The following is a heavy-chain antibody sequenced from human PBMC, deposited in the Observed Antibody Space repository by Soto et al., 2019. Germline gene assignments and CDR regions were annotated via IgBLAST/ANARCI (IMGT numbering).Heavy chain of an antibody. CDR1: GYTFTSYG. CDR2: ISAYNGNT. Sequence: ASVKVSCKASGYTFTSYGISWVRQAPGQGLEWMGWISAYNGNTNYAQKLQGRVTMNTDTSTSTAYMELRSLRSDDPAVCYCARVAAGTPGWFDPWGQGTLVTVSS. CDR3: ARVAAGTPGWFDP. D-gene: IGHD6-13*01. V-gene: IGHV1-18*01. J-gene: IGHJ5*02.